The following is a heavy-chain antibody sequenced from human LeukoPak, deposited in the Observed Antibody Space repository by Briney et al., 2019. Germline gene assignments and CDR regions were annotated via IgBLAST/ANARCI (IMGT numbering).Heavy chain of an antibody. D-gene: IGHD6-19*01. CDR3: ARGGIAVAVGFDP. Sequence: PGGSLRLSCAASGFTFSSYSMNWVRQAPGKGLEWVSSISSSSSYIYYADSVKGRFTISRDNAKNSLCLQMNSLRAEDTAVYYCARGGIAVAVGFDPWGQGTLVTVSS. CDR2: ISSSSSYI. CDR1: GFTFSSYS. J-gene: IGHJ5*02. V-gene: IGHV3-21*01.